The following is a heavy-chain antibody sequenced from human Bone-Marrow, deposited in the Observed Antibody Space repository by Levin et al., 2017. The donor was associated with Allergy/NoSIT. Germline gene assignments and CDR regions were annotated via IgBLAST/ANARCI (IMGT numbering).Heavy chain of an antibody. CDR3: ARDRVTTNWYFDL. CDR1: GFNFSSYW. J-gene: IGHJ2*01. D-gene: IGHD4-17*01. CDR2: INRDGSST. V-gene: IGHV3-74*01. Sequence: GGSLRLSCSASGFNFSSYWMHWVHQAPGKGLVWVSRINRDGSSTSYADSVKGRFTISRDNAKNTLYLQMNSLRAEDTSVYYCARDRVTTNWYFDLWSRGTLVTVSS.